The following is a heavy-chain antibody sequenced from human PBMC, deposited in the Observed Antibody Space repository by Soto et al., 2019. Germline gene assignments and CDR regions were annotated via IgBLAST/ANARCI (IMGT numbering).Heavy chain of an antibody. CDR3: ARGGIAAAAPPAD. D-gene: IGHD6-13*01. V-gene: IGHV4-31*03. CDR2: IYYSGST. Sequence: QVQLQESGPGLVKPSQTLSLTCTVSGGSISSGGYYWSLIRQHPGKGLEWIGYIYYSGSTYYNPSPRSRVTLSLDTSKTQLSLRLSSVTAADTAAYYRARGGIAAAAPPADWGQGTLVAVSS. J-gene: IGHJ4*02. CDR1: GGSISSGGYY.